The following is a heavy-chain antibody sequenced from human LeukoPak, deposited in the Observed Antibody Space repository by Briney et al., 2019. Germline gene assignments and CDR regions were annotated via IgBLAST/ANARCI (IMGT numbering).Heavy chain of an antibody. J-gene: IGHJ4*02. CDR3: ARGIAAAGSY. D-gene: IGHD6-13*01. V-gene: IGHV3-7*03. CDR2: IRQDGSDK. CDR1: GFTLSSYW. Sequence: GGSLRLSCVASGFTLSSYWVTWVRQAPGKGLEWVANIRQDGSDKYYMDSVKGRFTISRDNAKNSVYLQMNSLRVEDTAVYYYARGIAAAGSYWGQGALVTVSS.